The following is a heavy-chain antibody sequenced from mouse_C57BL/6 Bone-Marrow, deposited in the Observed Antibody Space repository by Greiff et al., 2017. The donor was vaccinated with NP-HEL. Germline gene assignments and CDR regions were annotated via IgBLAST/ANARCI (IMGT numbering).Heavy chain of an antibody. D-gene: IGHD2-2*01. V-gene: IGHV1-54*01. CDR2: INPGSGGT. CDR3: ARSTMVTKNWYFDV. J-gene: IGHJ1*03. CDR1: GYAFTNYL. Sequence: LVESGAELVRPGTSVKVSCKASGYAFTNYLIEWVKQRPGQGLEWIGVINPGSGGTNYNEKFKGKATLTADKSSSTAYMQLSSLTSEDSAVYFCARSTMVTKNWYFDVWGTGTTVTVSS.